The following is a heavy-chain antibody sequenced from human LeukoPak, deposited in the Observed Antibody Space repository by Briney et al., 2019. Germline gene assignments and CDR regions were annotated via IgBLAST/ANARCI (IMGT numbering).Heavy chain of an antibody. J-gene: IGHJ3*02. V-gene: IGHV3-21*01. CDR3: AREVVWFGELFSYAFDI. CDR2: ISSSSSYI. Sequence: PGGSLRLSCAASGFTFSSYSMNWVRQAPGKGLEWVSSISSSSSYIYYADSVKGRFTISRDNAKNSLYLQMNSLRAEDTAVYYCAREVVWFGELFSYAFDIWGQGTMVTVS. D-gene: IGHD3-10*01. CDR1: GFTFSSYS.